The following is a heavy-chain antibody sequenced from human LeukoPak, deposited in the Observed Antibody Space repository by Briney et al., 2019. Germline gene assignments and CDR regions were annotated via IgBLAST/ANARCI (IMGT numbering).Heavy chain of an antibody. Sequence: PSQTLSLTCSLSGGSISSGDYYWSWIRQPPGKGLEWIGYIYYSGSTYYNPSLKSRVTISVDTSKNQFSLKLSSVTAADTAVYYCARSVNIAAAGEAHAFDIWGQGTMVTV. CDR2: IYYSGST. D-gene: IGHD6-13*01. J-gene: IGHJ3*02. CDR1: GGSISSGDYY. V-gene: IGHV4-30-4*08. CDR3: ARSVNIAAAGEAHAFDI.